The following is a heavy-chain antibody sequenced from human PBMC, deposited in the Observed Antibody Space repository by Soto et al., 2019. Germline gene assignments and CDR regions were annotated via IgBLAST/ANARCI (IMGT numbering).Heavy chain of an antibody. V-gene: IGHV3-48*02. CDR3: AREIPSRGAGWFDP. D-gene: IGHD3-10*01. Sequence: GSLRLSCAASGFTFSSYSMNWVRQAPGKGLEWVSYISSSSNTIYYADSVKGRFTISRDNAKNSLYLQMNSLRDEDTAVYYCAREIPSRGAGWFDPWGQGTLVTVSS. J-gene: IGHJ5*02. CDR1: GFTFSSYS. CDR2: ISSSSNTI.